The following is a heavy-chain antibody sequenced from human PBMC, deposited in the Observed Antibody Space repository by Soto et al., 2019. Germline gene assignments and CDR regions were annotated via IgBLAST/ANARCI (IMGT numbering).Heavy chain of an antibody. J-gene: IGHJ4*02. V-gene: IGHV3-30*04. D-gene: IGHD2-21*02. CDR3: AWEPYGDRQYFEY. Sequence: VQFVESGGGMVQPGTSLRLSCAASGFTFNSLSLHWVRQRPDKGLEWVAVISHDGRVTFYADFVKGRFTVSRDNSKNTICLQVNSLRAEDTAVYYCAWEPYGDRQYFEYWGQGTLVTVSS. CDR2: ISHDGRVT. CDR1: GFTFNSLS.